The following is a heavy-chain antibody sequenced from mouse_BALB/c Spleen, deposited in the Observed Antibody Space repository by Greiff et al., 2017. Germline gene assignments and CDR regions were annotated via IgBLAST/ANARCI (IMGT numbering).Heavy chain of an antibody. CDR2: INPNNGGT. D-gene: IGHD1-1*01. Sequence: EVKLEESGPELVKPGASVKIPCKASGYTFTDYNMDWVKQSHGKSLEWIGDINPNNGGTIYNQKFKGKATLTVDKSSSTAYMELRSLTSEDTAVYYCARRYYGSSSYAMDYWGQGTSVTVSS. CDR1: GYTFTDYN. J-gene: IGHJ4*01. CDR3: ARRYYGSSSYAMDY. V-gene: IGHV1-18*01.